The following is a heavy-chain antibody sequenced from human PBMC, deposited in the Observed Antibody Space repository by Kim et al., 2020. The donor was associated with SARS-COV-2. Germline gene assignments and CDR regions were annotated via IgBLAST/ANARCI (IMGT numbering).Heavy chain of an antibody. CDR1: GYSFTSYW. CDR3: ARRWSGSGAWLYGMDV. D-gene: IGHD3-10*01. V-gene: IGHV5-10-1*01. CDR2: IDPSDSYT. J-gene: IGHJ6*02. Sequence: GESLKISCKGSGYSFTSYWISWVRQMPGKGLEWMGRIDPSDSYTNYSPSFQGHVTISADKSISTAYLQWSSLKASDTAMYYCARRWSGSGAWLYGMDVWGQGTTVTVSS.